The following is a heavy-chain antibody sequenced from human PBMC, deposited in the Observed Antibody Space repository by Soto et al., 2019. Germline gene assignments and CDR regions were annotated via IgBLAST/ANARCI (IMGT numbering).Heavy chain of an antibody. V-gene: IGHV4-31*03. CDR3: AGIYSGSPGGTLRY. J-gene: IGHJ4*02. CDR2: NYYSGST. Sequence: QVQLQESGPGLVKPSQTLSLTCTVSGGSISSGGYYWSWIRQHPGKGLEWIGYNYYSGSTYYNPSLKSRVTKSVDTSKSQFSLKLSSVTAADTAVYYCAGIYSGSPGGTLRYWGQGTLVTVSS. CDR1: GGSISSGGYY. D-gene: IGHD1-26*01.